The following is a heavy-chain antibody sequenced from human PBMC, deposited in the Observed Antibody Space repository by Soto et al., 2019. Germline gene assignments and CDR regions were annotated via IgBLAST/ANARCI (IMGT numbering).Heavy chain of an antibody. V-gene: IGHV3-23*01. D-gene: IGHD2-2*01. CDR1: GFTFSSYA. Sequence: GGSLRLSCAASGFTFSSYAMSWVRQAPGKGLEWVSAISGSGGSTYYADSVKGRFTISRDNSKNTLYLQMNSLRAEDTAVYYCAKDGVVVPAATAPFDYWGQGTLVTVSS. CDR3: AKDGVVVPAATAPFDY. CDR2: ISGSGGST. J-gene: IGHJ4*02.